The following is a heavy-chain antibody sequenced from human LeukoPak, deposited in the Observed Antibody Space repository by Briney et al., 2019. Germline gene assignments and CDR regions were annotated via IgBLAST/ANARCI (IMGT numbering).Heavy chain of an antibody. V-gene: IGHV1-3*01. D-gene: IGHD3-22*01. CDR1: GYTFTSYA. CDR3: ASDYYYDSSGYYNY. Sequence: GASVKVSCKASGYTFTSYAMHWVRQAPGQRLEWMGWINAGNGNTKYSQKFQGRVTITRDTSASTAYMELSGLRSEDTAVYYCASDYYYDSSGYYNYWGQGTLVTVSS. CDR2: INAGNGNT. J-gene: IGHJ4*02.